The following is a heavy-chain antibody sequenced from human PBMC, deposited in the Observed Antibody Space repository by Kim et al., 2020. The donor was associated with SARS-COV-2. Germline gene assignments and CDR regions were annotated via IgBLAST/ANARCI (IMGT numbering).Heavy chain of an antibody. CDR3: ARDGNYYDSSGYWPYFD. Sequence: GGSLRLSCAASGFTFSSYAMHWVRQAPGKGLEWVAVISYDGSNKYYADSVKGRFTISRDNSKNTLYLQMNSLRAEDTAVYYCARDGNYYDSSGYWPYFD. CDR2: ISYDGSNK. CDR1: GFTFSSYA. J-gene: IGHJ4*01. D-gene: IGHD3-22*01. V-gene: IGHV3-30*04.